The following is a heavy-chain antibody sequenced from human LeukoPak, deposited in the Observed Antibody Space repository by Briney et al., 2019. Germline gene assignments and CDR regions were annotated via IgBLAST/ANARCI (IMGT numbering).Heavy chain of an antibody. CDR1: GYTFTSYY. Sequence: ASVKVSCKASGYTFTSYYMHWVRQAPGQGLEWMGIINPSGGSTSYAQKFQGRVTMTRDTSTSTVYMELSSLRSEDTAVYYCARTGARLVGAKDAFDIWGQGTMVTVSS. V-gene: IGHV1-46*01. CDR2: INPSGGST. J-gene: IGHJ3*02. D-gene: IGHD1-26*01. CDR3: ARTGARLVGAKDAFDI.